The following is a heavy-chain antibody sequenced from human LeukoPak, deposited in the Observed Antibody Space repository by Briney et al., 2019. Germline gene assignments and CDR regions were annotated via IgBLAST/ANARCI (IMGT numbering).Heavy chain of an antibody. CDR3: ARAMEVAFDI. CDR2: ISAYNGNT. CDR1: GYTFTSYG. J-gene: IGHJ3*02. Sequence: ASVKVSCKASGYTFTSYGISWGRQPPGQGLEWMGWISAYNGNTNYAHKLQGRVTMTTDTSTSTAYMELRSLRSDDTDVYYCARAMEVAFDIWGQGTMVTVSS. D-gene: IGHD3-3*01. V-gene: IGHV1-18*01.